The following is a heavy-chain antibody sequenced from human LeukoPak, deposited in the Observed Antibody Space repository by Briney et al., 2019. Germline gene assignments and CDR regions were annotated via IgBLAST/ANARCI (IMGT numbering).Heavy chain of an antibody. D-gene: IGHD4-17*01. J-gene: IGHJ4*02. CDR3: ARGYGDPWAPVAYYFDY. CDR2: IYYSGST. V-gene: IGHV4-39*07. Sequence: SETLSLTCTVSGGSISSSSYYWGWIRQPPGKGLEWIGSIYYSGSTYYNPSLKSRVTISVDTSKNQFSLKLSSVTAADTAVYYCARGYGDPWAPVAYYFDYWGQGTLVTVSS. CDR1: GGSISSSSYY.